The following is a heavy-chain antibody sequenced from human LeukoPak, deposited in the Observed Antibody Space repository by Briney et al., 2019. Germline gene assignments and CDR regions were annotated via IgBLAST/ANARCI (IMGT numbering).Heavy chain of an antibody. CDR3: AKGAASRGYTYVAN. J-gene: IGHJ4*02. D-gene: IGHD5-18*01. CDR2: VSGSGGST. Sequence: LSGGSLRLSCAASGFTFSSFAMIWVRQAPGKGLEWVSTVSGSGGSTYYADSVKGRFTISRDNSNNTLYLQMNSLRAEDTAVYYCAKGAASRGYTYVANWGQGTLVTVSS. CDR1: GFTFSSFA. V-gene: IGHV3-23*01.